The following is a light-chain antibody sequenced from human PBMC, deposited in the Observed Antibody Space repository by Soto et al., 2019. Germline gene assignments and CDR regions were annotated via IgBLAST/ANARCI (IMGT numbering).Light chain of an antibody. V-gene: IGKV1-9*01. Sequence: DIQLTQSPSFLSASIGDRVTITCRASQVIGIYLTWYQQKPGKAPNLLISAASTLQTGVPSRFSGSGSGTESTLTSSSLPPEDFANYYFQQLVIYPPFGGGPKLQIK. J-gene: IGKJ4*02. CDR1: QVIGIY. CDR3: QQLVIYPP. CDR2: AAS.